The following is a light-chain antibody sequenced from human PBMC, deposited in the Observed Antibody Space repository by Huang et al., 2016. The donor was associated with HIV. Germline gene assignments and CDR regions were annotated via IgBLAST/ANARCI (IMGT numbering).Light chain of an antibody. CDR1: PGISSY. V-gene: IGKV1-9*01. Sequence: IQLTQSPSSLSASVGGRVTITCRASPGISSYLAWYQQKPGKAPKLLLESASTLQSGVPSRFSGAGSGTNFTITISSLQPEDFATYYCQQLNSYPLTFGGGTEVEIK. J-gene: IGKJ4*01. CDR3: QQLNSYPLT. CDR2: SAS.